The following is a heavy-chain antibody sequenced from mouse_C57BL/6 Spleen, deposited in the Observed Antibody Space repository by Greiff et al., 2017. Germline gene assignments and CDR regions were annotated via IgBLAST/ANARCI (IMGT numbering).Heavy chain of an antibody. D-gene: IGHD1-2*01. CDR3: ARDRGSCYFDD. J-gene: IGHJ2*01. V-gene: IGHV5-6*01. CDR1: GFTFTSYG. CDR2: ISSGSSYT. Sequence: EVMLVESGAELVKPGGSLKLSCAASGFTFTSYGMSWVRQTPDQRLEWVATISSGSSYTYYPDSVKGRFTFSRDNATNTLYLQLSSLKSEDTAMCYCARDRGSCYFDDWGQGTTLTVSS.